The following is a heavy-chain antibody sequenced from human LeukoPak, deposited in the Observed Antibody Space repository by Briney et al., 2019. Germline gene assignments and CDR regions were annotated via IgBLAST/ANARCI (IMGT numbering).Heavy chain of an antibody. Sequence: SETLSLTCTVSGGSISSSSYYWGWIRQPPGKGLEWIGSIYYSGSTYYNPSLKSRVTISVDTSKNQFSLKLSSVTAADTAVYHCARRRTGYSSGWPSYYFDYWGQGTLVTVSS. J-gene: IGHJ4*02. D-gene: IGHD6-19*01. CDR1: GGSISSSSYY. V-gene: IGHV4-39*01. CDR2: IYYSGST. CDR3: ARRRTGYSSGWPSYYFDY.